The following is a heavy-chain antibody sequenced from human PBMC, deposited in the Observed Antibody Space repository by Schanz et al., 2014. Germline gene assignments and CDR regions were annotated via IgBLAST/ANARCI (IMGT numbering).Heavy chain of an antibody. CDR2: ISAYNGNT. D-gene: IGHD6-19*01. J-gene: IGHJ4*02. CDR1: GYTFTSYG. V-gene: IGHV1-18*01. CDR3: ARGEYSSGWYDRDIARFDY. Sequence: VQLEQSGAEVKKPGSSVKVSCKASGYTFTSYGINWVRQAPGQGLEWMGWISAYNGNTNYAQKLQGRVTMTTDTTTSAAYMELRSLRSDDTAVYYCARGEYSSGWYDRDIARFDYWGQGTLITVSS.